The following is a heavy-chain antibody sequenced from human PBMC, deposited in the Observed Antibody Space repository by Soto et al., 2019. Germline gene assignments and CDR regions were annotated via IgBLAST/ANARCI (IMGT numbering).Heavy chain of an antibody. CDR1: GFIFTNYW. Sequence: GGSLRLSCAASGFIFTNYWMSWVRQAPGKGLEWVASIKYDGNEKYYVDPVKGRFTISRDNAKNSVYLQMNSLRAEDTAVYYCARVRYYDRNFDYWGQGTLVTVSS. CDR2: IKYDGNEK. D-gene: IGHD3-16*01. CDR3: ARVRYYDRNFDY. J-gene: IGHJ4*02. V-gene: IGHV3-7*05.